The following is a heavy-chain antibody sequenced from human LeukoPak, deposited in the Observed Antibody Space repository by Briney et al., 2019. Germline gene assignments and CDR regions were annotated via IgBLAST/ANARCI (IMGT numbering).Heavy chain of an antibody. CDR1: GGSISSSNW. CDR2: IYHSGST. D-gene: IGHD6-19*01. V-gene: IGHV4-4*02. J-gene: IGHJ5*02. Sequence: SGTLSLTCAVSGGSISSSNWWSWVRQPPGKGLEWIGEIYHSGSTNYNPSLKSRVTISVDKSKNQFSLKLSSVTAADTAVYYCARDQWRSVSSGWYNWFDPWGQGTLVTVSS. CDR3: ARDQWRSVSSGWYNWFDP.